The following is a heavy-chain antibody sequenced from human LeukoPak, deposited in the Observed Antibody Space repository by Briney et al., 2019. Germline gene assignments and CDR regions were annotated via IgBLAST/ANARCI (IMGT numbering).Heavy chain of an antibody. Sequence: ASVKVSWKASGYTFTSYYMRWVRQAPGQGLEWMGIINPSGGSTSYAQKFQGRVTMTRDTSTSTVYMELSSLRSEDTAVYYCARDKSGHYYDSSGQLDYWGQGTLVTVSS. CDR3: ARDKSGHYYDSSGQLDY. CDR2: INPSGGST. D-gene: IGHD3-22*01. CDR1: GYTFTSYY. J-gene: IGHJ4*02. V-gene: IGHV1-46*01.